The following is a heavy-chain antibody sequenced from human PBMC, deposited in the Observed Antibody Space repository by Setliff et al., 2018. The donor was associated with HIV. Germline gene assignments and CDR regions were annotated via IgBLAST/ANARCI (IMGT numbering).Heavy chain of an antibody. CDR1: GYTFTDYF. D-gene: IGHD6-6*01. CDR2: ISPYDGAR. V-gene: IGHV1-2*02. CDR3: ARQLSNSFDY. J-gene: IGHJ4*02. Sequence: ASVKVSCKASGYTFTDYFVHWVRQAPGQGLEWMGWISPYDGARRVSQTFRGRVTMTTDTSVNTAYVELTGLTSADTAVYYCARQLSNSFDYWGQGTLVTVSS.